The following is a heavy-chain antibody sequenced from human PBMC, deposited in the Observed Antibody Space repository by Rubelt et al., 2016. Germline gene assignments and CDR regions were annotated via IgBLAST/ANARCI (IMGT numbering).Heavy chain of an antibody. V-gene: IGHV1-24*01. CDR1: GYTLTELS. D-gene: IGHD3-22*01. CDR3: ATALHSGYDSSGYYHGYFDY. J-gene: IGHJ4*02. CDR2: FDPEDGET. Sequence: QVQLVQSGAEVKKPGASVKVSCKVSGYTLTELSMHWVRQAPGKGLEWMGGFDPEDGETIYAQKFQGRVHMTEETSTDTAYMELSSLGSEDTAVYYCATALHSGYDSSGYYHGYFDYWGQGTLVTVSS.